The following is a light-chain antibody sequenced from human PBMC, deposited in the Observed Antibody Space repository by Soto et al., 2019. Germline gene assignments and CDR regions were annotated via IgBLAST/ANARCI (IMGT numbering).Light chain of an antibody. J-gene: IGKJ5*01. Sequence: EFVLTQSPGTLSLSRVERATLSCSVSERIYSAYLGWYQQKPGQATRLLIYGTYSRATGIPDRFSGSGSGTDFTLTISRLEPEDFAVYYCQQYGNSPITFGQGTRLEIK. CDR1: ERIYSAY. CDR3: QQYGNSPIT. CDR2: GTY. V-gene: IGKV3-20*01.